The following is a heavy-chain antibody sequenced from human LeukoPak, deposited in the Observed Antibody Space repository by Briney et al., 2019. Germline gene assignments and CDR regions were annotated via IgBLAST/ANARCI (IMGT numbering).Heavy chain of an antibody. Sequence: ASVKVSCKVSGYTLTELSMHWVRQPPGNGGEGVGGFDTVDGETIYAQKFQGRVTMTEHTSTDTAYIEPSSLRSEDTAVYYCATVLGTSIYYFDYWGQGTLVTVSS. CDR3: ATVLGTSIYYFDY. V-gene: IGHV1-24*01. CDR2: FDTVDGET. J-gene: IGHJ4*02. CDR1: GYTLTELS. D-gene: IGHD6-13*01.